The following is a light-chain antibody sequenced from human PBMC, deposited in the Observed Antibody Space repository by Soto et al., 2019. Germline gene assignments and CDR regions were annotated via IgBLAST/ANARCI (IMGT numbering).Light chain of an antibody. V-gene: IGLV2-8*01. CDR1: SSDVGGYNY. J-gene: IGLJ1*01. Sequence: QSVLTQPPSASGSPGQSVTISCTGTSSDVGGYNYVSWYQQHPGKAPKLMIYEVSKRPSGVPDRFSGSKSGNTASLTVSGLQAVYDAPYYSSSYRTSLTLQVFGTVTKVTVL. CDR3: SSYRTSLTLQV. CDR2: EVS.